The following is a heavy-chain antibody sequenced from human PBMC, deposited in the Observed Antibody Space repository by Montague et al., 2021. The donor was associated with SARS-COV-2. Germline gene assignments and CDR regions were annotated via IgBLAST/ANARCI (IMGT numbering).Heavy chain of an antibody. J-gene: IGHJ4*01. V-gene: IGHV4-30-4*01. CDR1: GDAIISGDYY. D-gene: IGHD3-10*01. Sequence: TLSLACTVSGDAIISGDYYWTWVRQPPGKGLEWIGYMRLSGDSYYNPSLKGRVSISIDTTKNQFSLKLNSVTAADTAVYYCARDRGLGVAENFDCWGHGTLVTVSS. CDR2: MRLSGDS. CDR3: ARDRGLGVAENFDC.